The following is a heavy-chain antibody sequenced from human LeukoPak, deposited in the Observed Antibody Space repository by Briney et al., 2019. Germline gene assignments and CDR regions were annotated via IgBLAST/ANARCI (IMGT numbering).Heavy chain of an antibody. Sequence: PGGSLRLSCAASGFTFSTYSMNWVRQAPGKGLEWVSYISSSSSTIFYADSVKGRFTISRDNAKNSLYLQMNSLRDEDTALYYCASMTTNAFDIWGQGTMVTVSS. D-gene: IGHD4-17*01. CDR1: GFTFSTYS. V-gene: IGHV3-48*02. CDR3: ASMTTNAFDI. J-gene: IGHJ3*02. CDR2: ISSSSSTI.